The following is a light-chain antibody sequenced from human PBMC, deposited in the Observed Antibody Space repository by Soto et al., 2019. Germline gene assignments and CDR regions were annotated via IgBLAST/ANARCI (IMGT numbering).Light chain of an antibody. V-gene: IGKV3-11*01. CDR1: QSVSSY. Sequence: EIVLTQSPATLSLSPGARAPLSCRARQSVSSYLAWYQQQPGQAPRLLIYDASNRATGIPARFSGSGSGTDFTLTISSLEPEDFAVYYCQQYGSSITFGQGTRLEIK. CDR3: QQYGSSIT. CDR2: DAS. J-gene: IGKJ5*01.